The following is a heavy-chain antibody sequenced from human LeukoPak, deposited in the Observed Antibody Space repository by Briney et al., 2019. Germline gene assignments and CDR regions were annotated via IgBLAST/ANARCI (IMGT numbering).Heavy chain of an antibody. V-gene: IGHV1-18*01. J-gene: IGHJ4*02. CDR1: GYIFTNHG. CDR2: INVYNGHT. CDR3: VRDSDHAPDY. Sequence: ASVGVSCKTSGYIFTNHGVSWVRQPPGQGLEWMGWINVYNGHTIYAQEFQGRVTLTTDTSTSTAHMDLRSLRSDDTAVYYCVRDSDHAPDYWGQGTLVTVSS. D-gene: IGHD3-10*01.